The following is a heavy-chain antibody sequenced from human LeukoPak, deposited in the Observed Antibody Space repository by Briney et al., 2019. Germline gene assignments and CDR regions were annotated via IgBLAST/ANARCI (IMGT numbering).Heavy chain of an antibody. V-gene: IGHV4-34*01. CDR3: ARRVTIIVVVSDS. CDR1: GGFVSGYY. Sequence: PSETLSLTCAVSGGFVSGYYWSWIRQSPGKGLEWIGEIDHSGSTNYNPSLKSRVSITVDTSKNQFSLNLTSVTAADTAVYYCARRVTIIVVVSDSWGQGTLATVSS. D-gene: IGHD3-22*01. CDR2: IDHSGST. J-gene: IGHJ4*02.